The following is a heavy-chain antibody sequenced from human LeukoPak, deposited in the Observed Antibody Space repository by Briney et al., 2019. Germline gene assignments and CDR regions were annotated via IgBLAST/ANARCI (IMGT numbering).Heavy chain of an antibody. D-gene: IGHD6-6*01. CDR3: AKDRFSSPSF. J-gene: IGHJ6*02. Sequence: SETLSLTCTVSGGSISSSSYYWGWIRQPPGKGLEWIGSIYYSGSTYYNPSLKSRVTISVDTSKNQFSLKLSSVTAADTAVYYCAKDRFSSPSFWGQGTTVTVSS. CDR1: GGSISSSSYY. CDR2: IYYSGST. V-gene: IGHV4-39*07.